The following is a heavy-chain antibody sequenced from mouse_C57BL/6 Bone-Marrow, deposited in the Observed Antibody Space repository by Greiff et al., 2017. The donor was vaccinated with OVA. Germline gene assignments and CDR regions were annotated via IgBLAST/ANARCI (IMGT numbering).Heavy chain of an antibody. V-gene: IGHV6-3*01. Sequence: EVHVVESGGGLVQPGGSMKLSCVASGFTFSNYWMNWVRQSPEQGLEWVGQISLKSDNYATHYAVSVKGRLTISRDDTQNRVHQQKINLRAEGTGIYYCTEEGYDFHAYWGQGTLVTGSA. J-gene: IGHJ3*01. D-gene: IGHD2-14*01. CDR2: ISLKSDNYAT. CDR3: TEEGYDFHAY. CDR1: GFTFSNYW.